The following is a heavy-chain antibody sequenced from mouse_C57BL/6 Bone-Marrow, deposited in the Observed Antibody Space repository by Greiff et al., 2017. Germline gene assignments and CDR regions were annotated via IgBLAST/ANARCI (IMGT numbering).Heavy chain of an antibody. CDR3: ARYGNCFAWFAY. Sequence: QVQLQQSGPELVKPGASVKISCKASGYSFTSYYIHWVKQRPGQGLEWIGWIYPGSGNTKYNEKFKGKATLTADTSSSTAYMPLSSLTSEDSAVYYCARYGNCFAWFAYWGQGTLVTVSA. CDR1: GYSFTSYY. V-gene: IGHV1-66*01. D-gene: IGHD2-1*01. J-gene: IGHJ3*01. CDR2: IYPGSGNT.